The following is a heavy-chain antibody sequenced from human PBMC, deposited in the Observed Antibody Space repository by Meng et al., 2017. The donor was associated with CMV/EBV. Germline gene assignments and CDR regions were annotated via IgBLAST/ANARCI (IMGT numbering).Heavy chain of an antibody. J-gene: IGHJ5*02. D-gene: IGHD1-7*01. CDR1: GFSLNAYS. CDR3: AREADCTRTTCPPGS. CDR2: ISYDGSNK. V-gene: IGHV3-30-3*01. Sequence: GGSLRLSCAASGFSLNAYSLHWVRQAPGKGLDWVAVISYDGSNKYYADSVKGRFTISRDNSRNTLYLQMNSLRGEDTAVYYCAREADCTRTTCPPGSWGQGTLVTVSS.